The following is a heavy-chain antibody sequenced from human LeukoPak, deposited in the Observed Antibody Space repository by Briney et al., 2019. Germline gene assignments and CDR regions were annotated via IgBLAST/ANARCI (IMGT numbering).Heavy chain of an antibody. Sequence: SETLSLTCTVSGGSISSGSYYWSWIRQPAGKGLEWIGRIYTSGSTNYNPSLKSRVTISVDTSKNQFSLKLSSVAAADTAVYYCARLPRGYYDSRGYWGQGTLVTVSS. J-gene: IGHJ4*02. D-gene: IGHD3-22*01. V-gene: IGHV4-61*02. CDR3: ARLPRGYYDSRGY. CDR2: IYTSGST. CDR1: GGSISSGSYY.